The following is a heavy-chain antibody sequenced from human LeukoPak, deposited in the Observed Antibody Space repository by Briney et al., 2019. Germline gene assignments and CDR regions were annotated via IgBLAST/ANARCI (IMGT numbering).Heavy chain of an antibody. CDR1: GFTFNKYA. D-gene: IGHD1-1*01. CDR2: ISASGDNT. CDR3: AKVVGTGTTPTDY. J-gene: IGHJ4*02. V-gene: IGHV3-23*01. Sequence: GGSLRLSCVASGFTFNKYAMTWVRQAPGKGLVWVAVISASGDNTDYADSVKGRFTISRDNSKNTLSLRMNSLRVEDTAVYYCAKVVGTGTTPTDYWGQGTLVTVSS.